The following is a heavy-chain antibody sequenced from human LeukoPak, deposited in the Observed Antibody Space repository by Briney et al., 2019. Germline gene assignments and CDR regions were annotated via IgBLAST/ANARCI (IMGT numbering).Heavy chain of an antibody. CDR1: GISFSNYA. J-gene: IGHJ3*02. Sequence: GGSLRLSCAASGISFSNYAMNWVRQAPGKGLEWVSSISGGGGTTYYADSVKGRFTISRDNSKNTLYLQMHTLRAEDTAVYYCTRVGYCSSTSCYAVAFDIWGQGTMVTVSS. D-gene: IGHD2-2*01. CDR2: ISGGGGTT. CDR3: TRVGYCSSTSCYAVAFDI. V-gene: IGHV3-23*01.